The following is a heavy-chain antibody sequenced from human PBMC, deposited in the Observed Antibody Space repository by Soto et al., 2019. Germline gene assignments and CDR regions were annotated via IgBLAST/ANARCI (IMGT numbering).Heavy chain of an antibody. V-gene: IGHV1-3*01. Sequence: ASVKVSCKASGYTFTSYAMHWVRQAPGQRLEWMGWINAGNGNTKYSQKFQGRVTITRDTSASTAYMELNGLKTEDTAVYYCTTVFDTSGPLWGQGTLVTVSS. CDR3: TTVFDTSGPL. CDR2: INAGNGNT. J-gene: IGHJ4*02. D-gene: IGHD6-19*01. CDR1: GYTFTSYA.